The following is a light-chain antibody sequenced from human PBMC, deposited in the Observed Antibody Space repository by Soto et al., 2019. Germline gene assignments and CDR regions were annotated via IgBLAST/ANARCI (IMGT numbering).Light chain of an antibody. CDR2: EDS. V-gene: IGLV2-23*01. CDR1: SGDVGSYNL. CDR3: CSYARGSTLV. J-gene: IGLJ3*02. Sequence: QSALTQPASVSGSPGQSITISCTGTSGDVGSYNLVSWYQPHPGKAPKLMIYEDSKRPSGVSNRFFGSKSGNTASLTISGLQAEDEADYFCCSYARGSTLVFGGGTKLTVL.